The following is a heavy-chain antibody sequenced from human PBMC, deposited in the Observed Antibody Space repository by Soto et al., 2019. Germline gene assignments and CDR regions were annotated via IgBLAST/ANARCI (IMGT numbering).Heavy chain of an antibody. CDR2: IYYSGST. J-gene: IGHJ4*02. D-gene: IGHD3-22*01. V-gene: IGHV4-61*01. CDR1: GGSVSSGSYY. CDR3: ARVSPPLSYYYDSSGYPPLDY. Sequence: SETLSLTCTVSGGSVSSGSYYWSWIRQPPGKGLEWIGYIYYSGSTNYNTSLKSRVTISVDTSKNQFSLKLSSVTAADTAVYYCARVSPPLSYYYDSSGYPPLDYWGQGTLVTVSS.